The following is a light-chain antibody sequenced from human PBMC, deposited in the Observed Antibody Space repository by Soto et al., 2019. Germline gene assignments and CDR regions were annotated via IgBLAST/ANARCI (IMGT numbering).Light chain of an antibody. J-gene: IGKJ1*01. V-gene: IGKV3-20*01. Sequence: EIVFTQSPGTLSLSPGERGTLSFSSSQSVSNNYLAWYQQNPGQAPRLLIYGASNRATGIPDRFSGSGSGTKFTLTISSLQPDDFATYYCQQYKTYWTFGQGTKVDI. CDR2: GAS. CDR3: QQYKTYWT. CDR1: QSVSNNY.